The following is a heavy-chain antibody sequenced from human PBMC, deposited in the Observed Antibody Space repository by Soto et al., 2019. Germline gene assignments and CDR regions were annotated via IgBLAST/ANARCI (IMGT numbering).Heavy chain of an antibody. V-gene: IGHV3-48*01. CDR2: ISSSSSTI. J-gene: IGHJ1*01. CDR1: GFTFSSYS. D-gene: IGHD4-17*01. Sequence: GGSLRLSCAASGFTFSSYSMNWVRQAPGKGLEWVSYISSSSSTIYYADSVKGRFTISRDNAKNSLYLQMNSLRAEDTAVYYCARDSYYGDLPEYFQHWGQGTLVTVSS. CDR3: ARDSYYGDLPEYFQH.